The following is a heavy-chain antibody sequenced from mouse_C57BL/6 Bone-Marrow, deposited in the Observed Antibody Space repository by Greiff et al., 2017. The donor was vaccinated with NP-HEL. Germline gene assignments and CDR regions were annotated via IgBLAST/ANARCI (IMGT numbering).Heavy chain of an antibody. V-gene: IGHV5-9-1*02. CDR2: ISSGGDYI. CDR1: GFTFSSYA. CDR3: TSVYGSYYFDY. J-gene: IGHJ2*01. Sequence: EVKLMESGEGLVKPGGSLKLSCAASGFTFSSYAMSWVRQTPEKRLEWVAYISSGGDYIYYADTVKGRFTISRDNARNTLYLQMSSLKSEDTAMYYCTSVYGSYYFDYWGQGTTLTVSS. D-gene: IGHD1-1*01.